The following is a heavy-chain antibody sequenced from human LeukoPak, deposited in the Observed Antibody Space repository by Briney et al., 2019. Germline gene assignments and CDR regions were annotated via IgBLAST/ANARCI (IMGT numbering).Heavy chain of an antibody. J-gene: IGHJ4*02. D-gene: IGHD4-11*01. CDR3: ARQGPLTTAVTTRTNPFDY. Sequence: GGSLRLSCAASGFTFSSYSMNWVRQAPGKGLEWVSYISSSSSTIYYADSVKGRFTISRDNAKNSLYLQMNSLRDEDTAVYYCARQGPLTTAVTTRTNPFDYWGQGTLVTVSS. CDR1: GFTFSSYS. V-gene: IGHV3-48*02. CDR2: ISSSSSTI.